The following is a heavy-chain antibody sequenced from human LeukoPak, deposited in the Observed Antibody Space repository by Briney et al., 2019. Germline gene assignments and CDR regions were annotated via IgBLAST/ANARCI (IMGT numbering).Heavy chain of an antibody. Sequence: GASVKVSCKASGYTFTGYYMHWVRQAPGQGLEWMGWINPNSGGTNYAQKFQGRVTMTRDTSISTAYMELSSLRSEDTAVYYCARDLGDYANFDYWGQGTLVTVSS. D-gene: IGHD4-17*01. V-gene: IGHV1-2*02. CDR2: INPNSGGT. J-gene: IGHJ4*02. CDR3: ARDLGDYANFDY. CDR1: GYTFTGYY.